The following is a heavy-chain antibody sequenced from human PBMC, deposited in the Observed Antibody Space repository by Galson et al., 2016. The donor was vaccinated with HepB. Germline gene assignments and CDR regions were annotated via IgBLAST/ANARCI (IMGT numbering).Heavy chain of an antibody. D-gene: IGHD4-17*01. CDR1: GGTFNKYA. J-gene: IGHJ4*02. CDR3: ARLDYVDYQSDY. V-gene: IGHV1-69*13. Sequence: SVKVSCKASGGTFNKYAINWVRQAPGQGLEWMGGIVPIFGTPSYAQRFQGRVTITADESTSTAYMQLSSLRSEDTAVYCCARLDYVDYQSDYWGQGTLVTVSS. CDR2: IVPIFGTP.